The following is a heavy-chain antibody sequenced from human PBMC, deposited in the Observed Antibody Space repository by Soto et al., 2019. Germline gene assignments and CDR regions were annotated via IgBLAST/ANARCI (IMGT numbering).Heavy chain of an antibody. CDR2: ISYDGSNK. Sequence: PGGSLRLSCAASGFTFSNYGMHWVRQAPGKGLEWVAVISYDGSNKYCADSVKGRFTISRDNSKNTLYLQMNSLRAEDTAVYYCAKNPGYYYDSTGYHFDYWGQGTLVTVSS. D-gene: IGHD3-22*01. J-gene: IGHJ4*02. CDR1: GFTFSNYG. CDR3: AKNPGYYYDSTGYHFDY. V-gene: IGHV3-30*18.